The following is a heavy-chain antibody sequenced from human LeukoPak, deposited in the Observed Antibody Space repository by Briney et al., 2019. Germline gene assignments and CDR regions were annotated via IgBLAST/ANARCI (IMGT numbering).Heavy chain of an antibody. D-gene: IGHD4-17*01. CDR2: IYYSEST. V-gene: IGHV4-39*01. CDR1: GGSISSSSSY. J-gene: IGHJ6*02. Sequence: PSETLSLTCSVSGGSISSSSSYWGWIRQPPGKGLEWIGTIYYSESTYYNPSLKSRVTISVDTSKNQFSLKLRSVTAADTAVYYCARQGYGDYGGNYYGMDVWGQGTTITVSS. CDR3: ARQGYGDYGGNYYGMDV.